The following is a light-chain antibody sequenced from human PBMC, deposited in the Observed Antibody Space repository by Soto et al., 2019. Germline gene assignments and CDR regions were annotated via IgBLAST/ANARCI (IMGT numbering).Light chain of an antibody. J-gene: IGLJ2*01. Sequence: QSALTQPPSASGSPGQSVTISCTGTSYDVGGYNFVSWYQQHPGKAPKLMIYEVTKRPSGVPDRFSGSKSGNTASLTVSGLQAEDEADYYCSSFAGSNKVVFGGGTKLTVL. CDR3: SSFAGSNKVV. CDR1: SYDVGGYNF. CDR2: EVT. V-gene: IGLV2-8*01.